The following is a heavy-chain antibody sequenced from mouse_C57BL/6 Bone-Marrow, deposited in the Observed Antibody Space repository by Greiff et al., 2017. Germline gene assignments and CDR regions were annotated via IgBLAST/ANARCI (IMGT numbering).Heavy chain of an antibody. V-gene: IGHV6-6*01. CDR2: IRHKANNNAT. CDR3: TRETYYGYD. D-gene: IGHD2-14*01. Sequence: EVQVVESGGGLVQPGGSMKLSCAASGFTFSDAWMDWVRQSPEKGLEWVAEIRHKANNNATYYAESVKGRFTTERDDSKSSVYLQMHSLRAEDTGIYYSTRETYYGYDWGQGTTLTVSS. J-gene: IGHJ2*01. CDR1: GFTFSDAW.